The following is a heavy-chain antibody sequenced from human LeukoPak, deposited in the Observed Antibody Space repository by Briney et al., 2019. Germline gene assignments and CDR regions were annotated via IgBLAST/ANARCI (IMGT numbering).Heavy chain of an antibody. CDR2: IYHSGTT. Sequence: TSETLSLTCAVYGGSFSGYYWSWIRQPPGKGLEFIGSIYHSGTTYYNPSLKSRVTISVDTSNNQFSLKLSSVTAADTAVYYCARGGYSSGWYLFFGLWGRGTLVTVSS. J-gene: IGHJ2*01. D-gene: IGHD6-19*01. V-gene: IGHV4-34*01. CDR3: ARGGYSSGWYLFFGL. CDR1: GGSFSGYY.